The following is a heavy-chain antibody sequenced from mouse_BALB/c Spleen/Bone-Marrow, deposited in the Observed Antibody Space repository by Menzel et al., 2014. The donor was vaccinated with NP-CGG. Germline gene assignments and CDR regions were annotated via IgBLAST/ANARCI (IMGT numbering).Heavy chain of an antibody. V-gene: IGHV1-63*01. Sequence: VQLQQSGTELVRPGTSVKISCKASGYAFTNYWLGWVKQRPGHGLEWIGDIYPGSGNTYYNEKFKGEATLTADKPSSTAYMQLSGLTSEDSAAYFCTRRRSLDYWGQGTTLTVSS. CDR2: IYPGSGNT. CDR3: TRRRSLDY. CDR1: GYAFTNYW. J-gene: IGHJ2*01.